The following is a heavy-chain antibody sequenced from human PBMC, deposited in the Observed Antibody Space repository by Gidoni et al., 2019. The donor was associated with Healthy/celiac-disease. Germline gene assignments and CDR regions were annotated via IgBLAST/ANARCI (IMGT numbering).Heavy chain of an antibody. D-gene: IGHD3-22*01. J-gene: IGHJ4*02. Sequence: QVQLVQSGAEVKKPGASVKVSCKASGYTFTGYYMHWVRQAPGQGLEWMGWINPNSGGTNYAQKFQGWVTMTRDTSISTAYMELSRLRSDDTAVYYCARGEYYDSSGYYSQYYFDYWGQGTLVTVSS. CDR2: INPNSGGT. CDR1: GYTFTGYY. CDR3: ARGEYYDSSGYYSQYYFDY. V-gene: IGHV1-2*04.